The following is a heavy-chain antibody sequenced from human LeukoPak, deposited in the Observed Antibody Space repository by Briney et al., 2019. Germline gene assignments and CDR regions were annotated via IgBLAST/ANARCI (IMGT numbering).Heavy chain of an antibody. V-gene: IGHV1-46*01. CDR3: VARARTDAFDI. CDR2: INPSGGST. D-gene: IGHD3-10*01. J-gene: IGHJ3*02. Sequence: ASVKVSCKASGYTFTSYYMHWVRQAPGQGLEWMGIINPSGGSTSYAQKLQGRVTMTTDTSTSTAYMELRSLRSDDTAVYYCVARARTDAFDIWGQGTRVTVSS. CDR1: GYTFTSYY.